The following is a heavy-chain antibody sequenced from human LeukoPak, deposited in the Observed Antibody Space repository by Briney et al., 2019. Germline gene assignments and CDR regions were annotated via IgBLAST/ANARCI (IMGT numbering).Heavy chain of an antibody. CDR1: GFTFSNYE. V-gene: IGHV3-48*03. D-gene: IGHD5-18*01. Sequence: GGSLRLSCAASGFTFSNYEMNWVRQAPGKGLEWVSYISSSGSTIYYADSVKGRFTISRDNAKNSLYLQMNSLRAADTAVYYCAQIYTYGSSQFDYWGQGTLVTVSS. CDR3: AQIYTYGSSQFDY. J-gene: IGHJ4*02. CDR2: ISSSGSTI.